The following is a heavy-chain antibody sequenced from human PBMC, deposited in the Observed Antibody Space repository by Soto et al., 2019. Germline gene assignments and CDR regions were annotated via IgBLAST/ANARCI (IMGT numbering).Heavy chain of an antibody. V-gene: IGHV3-23*01. CDR2: ISGDGGST. D-gene: IGHD6-13*01. CDR3: AKKRERSWYYFDY. Sequence: GGSLRLSCAASGITFSTYAMSWVRQAPGKGLEWVSTISGDGGSTYFADSVKGRFTISRDNSKNTLYLQMNSLRAEDTAVYYCAKKRERSWYYFDYWGQGTLVTVSS. J-gene: IGHJ4*02. CDR1: GITFSTYA.